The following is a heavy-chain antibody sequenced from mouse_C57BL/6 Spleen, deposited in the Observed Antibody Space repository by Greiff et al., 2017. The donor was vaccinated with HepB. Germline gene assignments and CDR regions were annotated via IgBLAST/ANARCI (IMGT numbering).Heavy chain of an antibody. Sequence: VQLKQSGPELVKPGASVKISCKASGYSFTDYNMNWVKQSIGKSLEWIGVINPNYGTTSYNQKFKGKATLTVDQSSSTAYMQLNNLTSEDSADYDCARCGTSYGSSYGYFDVWGTGTTVTVSS. CDR3: ARCGTSYGSSYGYFDV. CDR1: GYSFTDYN. CDR2: INPNYGTT. J-gene: IGHJ1*03. D-gene: IGHD1-1*01. V-gene: IGHV1-39*01.